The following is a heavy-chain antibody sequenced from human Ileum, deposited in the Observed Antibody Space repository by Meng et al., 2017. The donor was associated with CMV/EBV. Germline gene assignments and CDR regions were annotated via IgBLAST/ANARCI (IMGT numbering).Heavy chain of an antibody. J-gene: IGHJ5*02. D-gene: IGHD2-2*01. CDR2: LNPNSGGT. Sequence: YPFPGYYLHWVRQAPGQGREWMGWLNPNSGGTNYAQKFQGRVTLTRDTSISTAYMELSRLGSDDTAVYYCAREGYCSSTNCYAWFDPWGQGTLVTVSS. CDR3: AREGYCSSTNCYAWFDP. CDR1: YPFPGYY. V-gene: IGHV1-2*02.